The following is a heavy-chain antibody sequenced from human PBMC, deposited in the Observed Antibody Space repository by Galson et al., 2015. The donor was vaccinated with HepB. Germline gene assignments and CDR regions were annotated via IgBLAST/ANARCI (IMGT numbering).Heavy chain of an antibody. V-gene: IGHV3-30-3*01. CDR2: ISYDGSNK. CDR1: GFTFSSCA. D-gene: IGHD3-22*01. J-gene: IGHJ4*02. Sequence: SLRLSCAASGFTFSSCAMHWVRQAPGKGLEWVAVISYDGSNKYYADSVKGRFTISRDNSKNTLYLQMNSLRAEDTAVYYCARGPYYYDSSGYYYFDYWGQGTLVTVSS. CDR3: ARGPYYYDSSGYYYFDY.